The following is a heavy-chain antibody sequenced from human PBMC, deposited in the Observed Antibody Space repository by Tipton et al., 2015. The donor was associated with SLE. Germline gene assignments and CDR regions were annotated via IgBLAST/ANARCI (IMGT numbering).Heavy chain of an antibody. V-gene: IGHV4-34*01. CDR2: INHSGST. Sequence: TLSLTCAVYGGSFSGYYWSWIRQPPGKGLEWIGEINHSGSTNYNPSLKSRVTISVDTSKNQFSLNLSSVTAADTAVYYCAREIKATVTSFDYWGQVTLVTVSS. J-gene: IGHJ4*02. CDR3: AREIKATVTSFDY. D-gene: IGHD4-17*01. CDR1: GGSFSGYY.